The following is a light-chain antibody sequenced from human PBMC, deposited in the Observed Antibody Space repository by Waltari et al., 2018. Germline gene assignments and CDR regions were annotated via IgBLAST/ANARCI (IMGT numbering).Light chain of an antibody. Sequence: QSVLTQPPSTSGTPGQRVTISCSGGSSNIATNPVSWYQHFPGTAPKLLIFGTTQRPSGGPHRVSGSKSGTSAALAISGLQSEDEADYYCAAWDDSLRGAFFGTGTKVTV. V-gene: IGLV1-44*01. CDR2: GTT. CDR3: AAWDDSLRGAF. CDR1: SSNIATNP. J-gene: IGLJ1*01.